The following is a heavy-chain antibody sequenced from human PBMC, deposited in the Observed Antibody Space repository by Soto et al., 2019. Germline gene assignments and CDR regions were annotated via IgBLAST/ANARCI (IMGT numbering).Heavy chain of an antibody. V-gene: IGHV3-30*18. CDR3: AKSYSRDYFDC. Sequence: QVQLVESGGGVVQPGRSLRLSCAASGFTFSSYGMHWVRQAPGKGLEWVAVISYDGSNKYYADSVKGRFTISRDNSKNTLYLQMNSLRAEDTAVYYCAKSYSRDYFDCWGQGTLVTVSS. D-gene: IGHD6-25*01. J-gene: IGHJ4*02. CDR1: GFTFSSYG. CDR2: ISYDGSNK.